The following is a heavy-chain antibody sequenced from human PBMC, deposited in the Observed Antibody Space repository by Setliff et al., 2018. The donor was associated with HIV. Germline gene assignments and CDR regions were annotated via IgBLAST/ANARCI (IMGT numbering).Heavy chain of an antibody. Sequence: SETLSLTCTVSGGSISSSSYYWGWIRQPPGKGLEWIGSIYYSGSTNYNPSLKSRVTISVDTSKNQFSLKLCSVTAADTAVYYCARTPYDFWSGHIDYWGQGTLVTVSS. CDR1: GGSISSSSYY. D-gene: IGHD3-3*01. V-gene: IGHV4-39*01. CDR3: ARTPYDFWSGHIDY. J-gene: IGHJ4*02. CDR2: IYYSGST.